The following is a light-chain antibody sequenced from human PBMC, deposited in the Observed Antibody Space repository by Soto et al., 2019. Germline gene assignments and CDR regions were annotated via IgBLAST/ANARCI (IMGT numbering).Light chain of an antibody. J-gene: IGKJ1*01. CDR3: QQSYRTPRT. CDR2: DAS. Sequence: MTQSPGTLSVSPGEGATLSCTASQSVNLNLAWYQHKPGKAPKLLMHDASSLDSGVPSRFSGSGSGTDFTLTISSLQPEDFATYYCQQSYRTPRTFGQGTKVDIK. V-gene: IGKV1-39*01. CDR1: QSVNLN.